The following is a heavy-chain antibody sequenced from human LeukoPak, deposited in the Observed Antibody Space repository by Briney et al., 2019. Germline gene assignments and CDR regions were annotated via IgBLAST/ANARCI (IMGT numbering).Heavy chain of an antibody. CDR1: GFTFSDYA. J-gene: IGHJ4*02. Sequence: PGGSLTLPCAASGFTFSDYALSGARQATGKGLEWGSAIGGSGDNISYADSVRGRFTISRDSSKSMLYMHMYSLRAEATALYYCAKVQKSGEYWDFFDYWGQGALVTVSS. D-gene: IGHD2-8*02. V-gene: IGHV3-23*01. CDR3: AKVQKSGEYWDFFDY. CDR2: IGGSGDNI.